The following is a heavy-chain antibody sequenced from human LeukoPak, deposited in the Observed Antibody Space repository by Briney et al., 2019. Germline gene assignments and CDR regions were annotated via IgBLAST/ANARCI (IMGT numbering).Heavy chain of an antibody. CDR3: ARDYWAGQCFDY. D-gene: IGHD6-19*01. V-gene: IGHV3-30*04. CDR1: GFTFSSYA. Sequence: PGGSLRLSCAASGFTFSSYAMHWVRQAPGKGLEWVAVISYDGSNKYYADSVKGRFTISRDNSKNTLYLQMNSLRAEDTAVYYCARDYWAGQCFDYWGQGTLVTVSS. J-gene: IGHJ4*02. CDR2: ISYDGSNK.